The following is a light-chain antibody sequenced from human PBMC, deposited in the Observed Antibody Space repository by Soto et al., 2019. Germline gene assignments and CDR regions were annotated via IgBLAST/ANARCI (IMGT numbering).Light chain of an antibody. CDR2: EVT. CDR1: SSDVGGYNY. Sequence: QSALTQPASVSGSPGQSITISCTGTSSDVGGYNYVSWYQQHPGKAPKLMIYEVTNRPSGVSTRFSGSKSGNTASLNISGLHAEDEADYYCSSSTGSNSWVFGGGTKLTVL. V-gene: IGLV2-14*01. CDR3: SSSTGSNSWV. J-gene: IGLJ3*02.